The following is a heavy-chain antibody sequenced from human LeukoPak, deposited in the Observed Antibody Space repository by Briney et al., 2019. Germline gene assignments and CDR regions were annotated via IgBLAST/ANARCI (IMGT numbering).Heavy chain of an antibody. D-gene: IGHD2-2*01. CDR3: AREPGEYQLLGYFDY. J-gene: IGHJ4*02. CDR1: GFTFSSYG. Sequence: GRSLRLSCAASGFTFSSYGMHWVRQAPGKGLEWVAVIWYGGSNKYYADSVKGRFTISRDNSKNTLYLQMNSLRAEDTAVYYCAREPGEYQLLGYFDYWGQETLVTVSS. CDR2: IWYGGSNK. V-gene: IGHV3-33*08.